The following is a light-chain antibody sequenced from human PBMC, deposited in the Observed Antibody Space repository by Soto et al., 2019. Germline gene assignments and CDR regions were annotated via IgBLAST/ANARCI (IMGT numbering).Light chain of an antibody. CDR3: QQYGTSPRT. V-gene: IGKV3-20*01. J-gene: IGKJ1*01. CDR1: QSVSSSY. CDR2: GTS. Sequence: DIVLTQSPGTLSLSPGERATLSCRASQSVSSSYLAWYQQKPGRAPRLLIYGTSSRATGIPDRFSGSGSGTDFTLIISRLEPEDFAVYYCQQYGTSPRTFGQGTKVDIK.